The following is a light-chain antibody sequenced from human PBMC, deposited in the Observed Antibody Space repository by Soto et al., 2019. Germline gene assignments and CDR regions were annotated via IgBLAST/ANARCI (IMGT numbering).Light chain of an antibody. CDR2: GAS. J-gene: IGKJ1*01. CDR3: QQRSNWPT. V-gene: IGKV3D-20*02. CDR1: QSVSSSY. Sequence: EIVLTQSPGTLSLSPGERATLSCRASQSVSSSYLAWYQQKPGQAPRLLIYGASSRATGIPDRFSGSGSGTDFTLTISRLEPEDSGVYYCQQRSNWPTFGQGTKVEIK.